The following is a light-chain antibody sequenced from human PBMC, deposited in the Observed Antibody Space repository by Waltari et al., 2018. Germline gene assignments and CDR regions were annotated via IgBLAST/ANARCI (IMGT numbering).Light chain of an antibody. V-gene: IGKV3-15*01. CDR1: QSIRTS. J-gene: IGKJ1*01. CDR2: GAS. Sequence: DIVMTQSPATLSGSPGERATLSCRASQSIRTSLAWYQQTPGQPPRLLIYGASTRATGIPARFSGSGSGTEFTLTISSLQSEDFAVYYCQQYDNWPPWTFGPGTRVEVK. CDR3: QQYDNWPPWT.